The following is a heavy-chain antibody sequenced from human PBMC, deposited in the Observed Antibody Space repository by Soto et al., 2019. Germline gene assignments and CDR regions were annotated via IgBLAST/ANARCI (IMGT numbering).Heavy chain of an antibody. CDR3: AYSSSWYYYYGMDV. V-gene: IGHV1-69*02. Sequence: QVQLVQSGAEVKKPGSSVKVSCKASGGTFSSYTISWVRQAPGQGLEWMGRIIPILGIANYAQKLQGRVTITADKSTSTAYMELSSLRSEDTAVYYCAYSSSWYYYYGMDVWGQGTTVTVSS. CDR2: IIPILGIA. CDR1: GGTFSSYT. D-gene: IGHD6-13*01. J-gene: IGHJ6*02.